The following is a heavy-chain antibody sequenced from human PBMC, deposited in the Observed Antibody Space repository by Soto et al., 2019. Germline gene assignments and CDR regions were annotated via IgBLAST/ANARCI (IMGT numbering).Heavy chain of an antibody. J-gene: IGHJ6*02. V-gene: IGHV3-9*01. D-gene: IGHD5-12*01. Sequence: EVQLVESGGGLVQPGRSLRLSCAASGFTFDDYAMHWVRQAPGKGLEWVSGISWNSGSIGNADSVKGRFTISRDNAKNSLYLQMNSLRAEDRALYYCAKDAMATRPGDSGMDVGGQGTTVTVSS. CDR1: GFTFDDYA. CDR3: AKDAMATRPGDSGMDV. CDR2: ISWNSGSI.